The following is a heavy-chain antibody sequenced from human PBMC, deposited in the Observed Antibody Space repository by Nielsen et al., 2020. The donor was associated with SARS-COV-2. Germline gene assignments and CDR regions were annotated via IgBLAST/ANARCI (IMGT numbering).Heavy chain of an antibody. D-gene: IGHD2-2*01. CDR3: ARQTLRRDIVVVPSSFDP. CDR2: IYYSGST. V-gene: IGHV4-39*01. Sequence: SETLSLTCTVSGGSISSSSYYWGWIRQPPGKGLEWIGSIYYSGSTYYNPSLKSRVTISVDTSKNQFSLKLSSVTAADTAVYYCARQTLRRDIVVVPSSFDPWGQGTLVTVSS. CDR1: GGSISSSSYY. J-gene: IGHJ5*02.